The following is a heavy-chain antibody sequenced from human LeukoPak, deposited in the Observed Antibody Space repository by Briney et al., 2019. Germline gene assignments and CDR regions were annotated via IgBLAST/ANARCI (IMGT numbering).Heavy chain of an antibody. V-gene: IGHV4-38-2*01. CDR2: IYHSGST. CDR1: GYSISSGYY. D-gene: IGHD2-8*01. J-gene: IGHJ6*03. Sequence: SETLSLTCAVSGYSISSGYYWGWIRQPPGKGLEWIGSIYHSGSTYYNPPLKSRVTISVDTSKNQFSLKLSSVTAADTAVYYCARTTSNGYYYYMDVWGKGTTVTVSS. CDR3: ARTTSNGYYYYMDV.